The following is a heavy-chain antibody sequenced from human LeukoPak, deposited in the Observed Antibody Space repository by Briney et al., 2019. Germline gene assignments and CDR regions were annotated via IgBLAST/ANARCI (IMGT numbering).Heavy chain of an antibody. Sequence: PSETLSLTCAVYGGSFSGYYWSWIRQPPGKGLEWIGEINHSGGTNYNPSLKSRVTISVDTSKNQFSLKLSSVTAADTAVYYCARVPAWSGYANFDYWGQGTLVTVSS. CDR3: ARVPAWSGYANFDY. CDR2: INHSGGT. CDR1: GGSFSGYY. V-gene: IGHV4-34*01. J-gene: IGHJ4*02. D-gene: IGHD3-3*01.